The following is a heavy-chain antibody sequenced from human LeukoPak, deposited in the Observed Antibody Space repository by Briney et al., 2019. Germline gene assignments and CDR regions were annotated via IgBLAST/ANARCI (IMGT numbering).Heavy chain of an antibody. CDR1: GFTFSSYA. Sequence: GGSLRLSCAASGFTFSSYAMSWVRQAPGKGLEWVSAISGSGGSTYYADSVKGRFTISRDNSKNTLYLQMNSLRAEDTAVYYCVKDPTIHCSCTSCYYYYYGMDVWGQGTTVTVSS. J-gene: IGHJ6*02. CDR3: VKDPTIHCSCTSCYYYYYGMDV. V-gene: IGHV3-23*01. D-gene: IGHD2-2*01. CDR2: ISGSGGST.